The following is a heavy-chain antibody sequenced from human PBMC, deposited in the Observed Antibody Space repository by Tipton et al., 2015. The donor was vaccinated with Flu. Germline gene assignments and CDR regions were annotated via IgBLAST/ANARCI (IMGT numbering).Heavy chain of an antibody. Sequence: SLRLSCAASGFTFSSYGFHWVRQAPDKGLEWVAVIWYDGSNVFYADSVTGRFTISRDNSKNTVYLQMNSLRSEDTAMYYCARDLDSNSLSGFGPFNFWGQGTLVTVSS. J-gene: IGHJ4*02. V-gene: IGHV3-33*01. CDR3: ARDLDSNSLSGFGPFNF. D-gene: IGHD3-10*01. CDR1: GFTFSSYG. CDR2: IWYDGSNV.